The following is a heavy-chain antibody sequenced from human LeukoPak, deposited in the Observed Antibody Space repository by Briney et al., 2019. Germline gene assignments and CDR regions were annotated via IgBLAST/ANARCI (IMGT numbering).Heavy chain of an antibody. CDR3: ASYYYGSGIQDGYYFDY. J-gene: IGHJ4*02. CDR1: GGTFSSYA. CDR2: IIPILGII. V-gene: IGHV1-69*04. D-gene: IGHD3-10*01. Sequence: SVKVSCKTSGGTFSSYAISWVRQAPGQGLEWMGRIIPILGIINYAQKFQGRVTITADKSTSTAYMELSSLRSEDTAVYYCASYYYGSGIQDGYYFDYWGQGTLVTVSS.